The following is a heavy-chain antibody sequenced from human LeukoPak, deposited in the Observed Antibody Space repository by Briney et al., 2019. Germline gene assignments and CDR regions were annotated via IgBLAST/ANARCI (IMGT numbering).Heavy chain of an antibody. J-gene: IGHJ6*03. CDR1: GYSISSGYY. Sequence: PSETLSLTCTVSGYSISSGYYWGWIRQPPGKGLEWIGNIYHSGSTYYNPSLKSRVTISVDTSKNQFSLKLSSVTAADTAVYYCARARATRKISGWALDYYYYYYMDVWGKGTTVTISS. CDR3: ARARATRKISGWALDYYYYYYMDV. V-gene: IGHV4-38-2*02. CDR2: IYHSGST. D-gene: IGHD6-19*01.